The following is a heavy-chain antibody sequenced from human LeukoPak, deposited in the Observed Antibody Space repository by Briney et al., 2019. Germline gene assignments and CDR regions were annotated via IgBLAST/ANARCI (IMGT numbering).Heavy chain of an antibody. J-gene: IGHJ4*02. CDR3: ARDLEAANTYYFDY. Sequence: GRSLRLSCAASGFTVSSSYMSWVRQAPGKGLEWVSIISSAGTTYYADSVKGRFTISRDNSENTVYLQVNSLRDEDTAVYYCARDLEAANTYYFDYWGQGTMVTVSS. V-gene: IGHV3-66*01. D-gene: IGHD6-13*01. CDR2: ISSAGTT. CDR1: GFTVSSSY.